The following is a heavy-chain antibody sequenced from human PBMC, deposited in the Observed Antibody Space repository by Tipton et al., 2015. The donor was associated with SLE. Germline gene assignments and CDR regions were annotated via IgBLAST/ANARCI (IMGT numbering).Heavy chain of an antibody. D-gene: IGHD1-26*01. J-gene: IGHJ4*02. CDR2: FHDTRGT. CDR1: GGSITGYDEF. Sequence: GLVKPSETLSLSCSVSGGSITGYDEFWAWIRQPPGKGLEWIGTFHDTRGTDYSPSLKSRVTISVDTSKNQFSLEVTSVTAADTAVYYCEGSGSYSVDYWGQGALVTVSS. CDR3: EGSGSYSVDY. V-gene: IGHV4-38-2*01.